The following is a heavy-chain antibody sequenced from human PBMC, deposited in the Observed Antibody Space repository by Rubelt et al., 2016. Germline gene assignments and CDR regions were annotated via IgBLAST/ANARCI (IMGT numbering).Heavy chain of an antibody. CDR2: VVNDESAT. V-gene: IGHV3-7*01. Sequence: GQLLESGGGLVQPGRSLRLSCAASGFTFCSYAMHWVRQAPGKGLEWVANVVNDESATYYVDSVKGRFTISRDNAKNTLYLQMNSLRVEDTAVYYCTRNNLWGRDYWGQGTLVTVSS. D-gene: IGHD7-27*01. CDR3: TRNNLWGRDY. CDR1: GFTFCSYA. J-gene: IGHJ4*02.